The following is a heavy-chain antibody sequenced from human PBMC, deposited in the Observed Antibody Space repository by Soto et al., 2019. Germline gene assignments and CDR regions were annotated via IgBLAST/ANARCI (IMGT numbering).Heavy chain of an antibody. J-gene: IGHJ4*02. D-gene: IGHD3-22*01. CDR3: AKDYQRITMIVPLGYYFDY. CDR2: ISGSGGGT. Sequence: GGSVRLSCAASGFTFSSYAMSWVRQAPGKGLAWVSAISGSGGGTYYADSVKGRFTISRDNSKNTLHLQMNSLRAEDTAVYYCAKDYQRITMIVPLGYYFDYWGQGTLVTVSS. CDR1: GFTFSSYA. V-gene: IGHV3-23*01.